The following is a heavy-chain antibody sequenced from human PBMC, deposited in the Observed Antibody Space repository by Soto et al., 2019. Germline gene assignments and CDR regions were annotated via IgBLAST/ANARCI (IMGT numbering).Heavy chain of an antibody. J-gene: IGHJ4*02. CDR1: GFTFSSYW. V-gene: IGHV3-7*03. CDR3: ARDYPGGSYYDY. CDR2: INQDGSEK. Sequence: GGSLRLSCAASGFTFSSYWMSWVRQAPGKGLEWVARINQDGSEKYYVDSVKGRFTISRDNAKNSLYLQMNSLRAEDTAVYYCARDYPGGSYYDYWGQGTLVTVSS. D-gene: IGHD1-26*01.